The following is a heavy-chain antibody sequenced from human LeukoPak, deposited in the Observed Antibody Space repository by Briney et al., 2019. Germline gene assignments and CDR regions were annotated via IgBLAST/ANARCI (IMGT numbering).Heavy chain of an antibody. Sequence: GGSLRLSCAASGFTFSSYGMHWVRQAPGKGLEWVAVISYDGSNKYYADSVKGRFTISRDNSKNTLYLQMNSLRAEDTAVYYCARDSHKFDSSGYYPDAFDIWGQGTMVTVSS. J-gene: IGHJ3*02. V-gene: IGHV3-30*03. D-gene: IGHD3-22*01. CDR2: ISYDGSNK. CDR1: GFTFSSYG. CDR3: ARDSHKFDSSGYYPDAFDI.